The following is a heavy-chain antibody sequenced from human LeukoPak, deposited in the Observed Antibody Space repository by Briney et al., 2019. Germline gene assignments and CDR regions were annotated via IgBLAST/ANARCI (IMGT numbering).Heavy chain of an antibody. V-gene: IGHV4-59*01. CDR1: GGSISSYY. D-gene: IGHD1-26*01. CDR2: IYYSGST. J-gene: IGHJ4*02. CDR3: ARASIHGSLTLFDY. Sequence: SETLSLTCTVSGGSISSYYWSWIRQPPGKGLEWIGYIYYSGSTNYNPSLKSRVTISVDTSKNQFSLKLSSVTAADTAVHYCARASIHGSLTLFDYWGQGTLVTVSS.